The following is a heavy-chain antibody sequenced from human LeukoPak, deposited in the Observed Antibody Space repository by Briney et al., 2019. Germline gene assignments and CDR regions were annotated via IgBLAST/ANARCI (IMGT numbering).Heavy chain of an antibody. CDR1: GYTFTGYY. V-gene: IGHV1-3*01. D-gene: IGHD3-10*01. J-gene: IGHJ4*02. CDR3: AIWFGESFDY. Sequence: ASVKVSCKASGYTFTGYYMHWVRQAPGQGLEWMGWINAGNGNTKYSQKFQGRVTITRDTSATTAYLELSSLRSEDTAVYYCAIWFGESFDYWGQGTLVTVSS. CDR2: INAGNGNT.